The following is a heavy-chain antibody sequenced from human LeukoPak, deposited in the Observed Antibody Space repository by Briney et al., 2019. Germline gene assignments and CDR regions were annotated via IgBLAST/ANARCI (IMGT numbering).Heavy chain of an antibody. CDR1: GGTFSSYA. V-gene: IGHV1-69*06. Sequence: SVKVSCKASGGTFSSYAISWVRQAPGQGLEWMGGIIPIFGTANYAQKFQGRVTITADKSTSTAYMELSSLRSEDTAVYYCARGIITMIRVDAFDIWGQGTMVTVSS. J-gene: IGHJ3*02. CDR3: ARGIITMIRVDAFDI. D-gene: IGHD3-22*01. CDR2: IIPIFGTA.